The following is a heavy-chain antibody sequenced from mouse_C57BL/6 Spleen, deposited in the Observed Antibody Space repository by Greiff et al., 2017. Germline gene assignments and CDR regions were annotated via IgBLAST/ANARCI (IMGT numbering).Heavy chain of an antibody. J-gene: IGHJ3*01. V-gene: IGHV1-69*01. CDR1: GYTFTSYW. D-gene: IGHD3-2*02. CDR2: IDPSDSYT. Sequence: VQLQQPGAELVMPGASVKLSCKASGYTFTSYWMHWVKQRPGQGLEWIGEIDPSDSYTNYNQKFKGKSTLTVDKSSSSASMQLSSLTSEDSAVYYCARLGSGYVAWFAYWGQGTLVTVSA. CDR3: ARLGSGYVAWFAY.